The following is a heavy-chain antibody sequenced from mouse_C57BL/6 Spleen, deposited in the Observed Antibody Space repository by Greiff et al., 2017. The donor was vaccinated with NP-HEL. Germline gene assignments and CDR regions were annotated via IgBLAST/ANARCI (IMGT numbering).Heavy chain of an antibody. D-gene: IGHD1-1*02. CDR2: INPGSGGT. CDR1: GYAFTNYL. CDR3: ERYGVYFDY. J-gene: IGHJ2*01. V-gene: IGHV1-54*01. Sequence: QVQLQQSGAELVRPGTSVKVSCKASGYAFTNYLIEWVKQRPGQGLEWIGVINPGSGGTNYNEKFKGKATLTADKSSSTAYMQLSSLTSEDSAVYFCERYGVYFDYWGQGTTLTVSS.